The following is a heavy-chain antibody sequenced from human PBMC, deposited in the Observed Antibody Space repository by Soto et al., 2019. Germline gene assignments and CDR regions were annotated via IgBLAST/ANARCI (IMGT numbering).Heavy chain of an antibody. CDR2: ISSSSSYI. D-gene: IGHD3-10*01. CDR1: GFTFSSYS. J-gene: IGHJ6*02. CDR3: ARDLKVRGPQRYYYGMDV. Sequence: GGSLRLSCAASGFTFSSYSMNWVRQAPGKGLEWVSSISSSSSYIYYADSVKGRFTISRDNSKNTLFLQMNSLRVEDTAVYYCARDLKVRGPQRYYYGMDVWGQGTTVTVSS. V-gene: IGHV3-21*01.